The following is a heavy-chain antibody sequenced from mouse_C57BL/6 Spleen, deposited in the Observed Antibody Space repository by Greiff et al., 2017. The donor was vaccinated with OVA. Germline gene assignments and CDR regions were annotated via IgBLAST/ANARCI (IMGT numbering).Heavy chain of an antibody. CDR2: IDPSDSYT. D-gene: IGHD1-1*01. CDR3: ARRGTTVYYYAMDY. Sequence: QVQLQQPGAELVKPGASVKLSCKASGYTFTSYWMQWVKQRPGQGLEWIGEIDPSDSYTNYNQKFKGKATLTVDTSSSTAYMQLSSLTSEDSAVYYCARRGTTVYYYAMDYWGQGTSVTVSS. V-gene: IGHV1-50*01. CDR1: GYTFTSYW. J-gene: IGHJ4*01.